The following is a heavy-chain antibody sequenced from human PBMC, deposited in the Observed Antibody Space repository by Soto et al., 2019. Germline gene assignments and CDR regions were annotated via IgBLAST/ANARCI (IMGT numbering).Heavy chain of an antibody. Sequence: HGESLKISCKGSGYNFNTYWIDWVRQVPGKGLEWMGIIYPGDSDTKYSPSFQGQVTISVDKSTNTAYLQWSSQKASDTAIYYCARPQELGSRYIGADVWGHGTTVTVPS. CDR2: IYPGDSDT. J-gene: IGHJ6*02. D-gene: IGHD1-20*01. V-gene: IGHV5-51*01. CDR3: ARPQELGSRYIGADV. CDR1: GYNFNTYW.